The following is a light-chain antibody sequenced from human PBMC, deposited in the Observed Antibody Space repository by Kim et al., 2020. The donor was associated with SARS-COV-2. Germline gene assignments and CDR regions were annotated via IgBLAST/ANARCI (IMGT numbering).Light chain of an antibody. CDR3: ETWDSSLSGGV. Sequence: QSVVTQPPSVSAALGQTVTISCSGTRSNIGSSYVSWYRHLPGTVPKLLIYDNNQRPSGTPDRFSGSKSGASATLHITGLQTEDEADYYCETWDSSLSGGVFGGGTQLTVL. J-gene: IGLJ3*02. V-gene: IGLV1-51*01. CDR1: RSNIGSSY. CDR2: DNN.